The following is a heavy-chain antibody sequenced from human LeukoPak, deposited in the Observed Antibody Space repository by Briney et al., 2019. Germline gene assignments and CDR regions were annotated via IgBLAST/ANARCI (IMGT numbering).Heavy chain of an antibody. Sequence: PSGTLSLTCAVSGGSISSSNWWSWVRQPPGKGLEWIGEIYHSGSTNYNPSLKSRVTISVDTSKNQFSLKLSSVAAADTAVYYCARVGYDWARYFDYWGQGSLVTVSS. V-gene: IGHV4-4*02. CDR1: GGSISSSNW. CDR3: ARVGYDWARYFDY. CDR2: IYHSGST. D-gene: IGHD5-12*01. J-gene: IGHJ4*02.